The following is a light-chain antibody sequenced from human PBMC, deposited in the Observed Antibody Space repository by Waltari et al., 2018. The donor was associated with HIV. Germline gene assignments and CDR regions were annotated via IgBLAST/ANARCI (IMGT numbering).Light chain of an antibody. Sequence: SYVLAQPPSVSVAPGKTARTAFGGNNIGTKSALGYQQRPGQAPALVIYYDRDRPAGIPGRISGSSSGNTATLTISRVEAGDEADYYCQVLDSNTDHVLFGGGTKLTVL. J-gene: IGLJ2*01. V-gene: IGLV3-21*04. CDR1: NIGTKS. CDR3: QVLDSNTDHVL. CDR2: YDR.